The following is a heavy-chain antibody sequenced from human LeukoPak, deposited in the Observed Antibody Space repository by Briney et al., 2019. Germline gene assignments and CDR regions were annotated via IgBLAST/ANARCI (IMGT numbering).Heavy chain of an antibody. CDR1: GYTFTSYG. Sequence: EASVKVSCKASGYTFTSYGISWVRQAPGQGLEWMGWISAYNGNTNYAQKLQGRVTMTTDTSTSTAYMELRSLRSDDTAVYYCARDRRAIAARPGWFDPWGQGTLVTVSS. D-gene: IGHD6-6*01. V-gene: IGHV1-18*01. CDR3: ARDRRAIAARPGWFDP. CDR2: ISAYNGNT. J-gene: IGHJ5*02.